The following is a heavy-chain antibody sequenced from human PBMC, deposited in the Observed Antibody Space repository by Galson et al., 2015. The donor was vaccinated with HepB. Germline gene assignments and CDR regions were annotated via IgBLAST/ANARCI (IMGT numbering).Heavy chain of an antibody. D-gene: IGHD3-22*01. V-gene: IGHV2-5*02. CDR1: GLSLYTGGVG. CDR3: AHYYYRDSSGHYYRRMDV. Sequence: PALVRRTEPLTLTCTFSGLSLYTGGVGVGWLCQPTGKALEWFAPIYCDGGQRYRPSLRSRPTLSKGISGHQWGLIMTNMDPVDTATYFCAHYYYRDSSGHYYRRMDVWGQGVTVTVSS. J-gene: IGHJ6*02. CDR2: IYCDGGQ.